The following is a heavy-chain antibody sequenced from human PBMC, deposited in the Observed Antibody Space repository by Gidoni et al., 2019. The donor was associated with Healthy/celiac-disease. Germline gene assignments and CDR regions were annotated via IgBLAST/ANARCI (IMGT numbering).Heavy chain of an antibody. D-gene: IGHD2-2*02. CDR2: IWYDGSNK. CDR3: AREGGYCSSTSCFTHYYYYYGMDV. CDR1: GFTFSSYG. J-gene: IGHJ6*02. V-gene: IGHV3-33*01. Sequence: QVQLVESGGGVVQPGRSLRLSCAASGFTFSSYGMHWVRQAPGKGLEWVAVIWYDGSNKYYADSVKGRFTISRDNSKNTLYLQMNSLRAEDTAVYYCAREGGYCSSTSCFTHYYYYYGMDVWGQGTTVTVSS.